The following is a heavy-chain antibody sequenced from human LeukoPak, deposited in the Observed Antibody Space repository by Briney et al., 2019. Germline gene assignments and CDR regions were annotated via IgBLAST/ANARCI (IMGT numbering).Heavy chain of an antibody. CDR1: GFTFSSYG. CDR2: IRYDGRNK. V-gene: IGHV3-30*02. D-gene: IGHD6-13*01. CDR3: TKSYQTYSSTWYYFDY. Sequence: PGGSLRLSCAASGFTFSSYGTHWVRQAPDKGLDWVAFIRYDGRNKDYADSVKGRFTISRDNSKNTLYLQMNSLRDEDTAVYYCTKSYQTYSSTWYYFDYWGQGTLVTVSS. J-gene: IGHJ4*02.